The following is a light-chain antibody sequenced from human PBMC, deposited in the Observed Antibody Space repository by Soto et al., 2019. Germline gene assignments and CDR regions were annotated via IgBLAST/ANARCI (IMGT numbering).Light chain of an antibody. CDR3: SSYTSRSIVV. CDR1: SSDVGDYKY. J-gene: IGLJ2*01. CDR2: EVI. V-gene: IGLV2-14*01. Sequence: QSALTQPPSASGSPGQSVTISCTGTSSDVGDYKYVSWYRQHPGKAPKLLIYEVIHRPSGVSNRFSGSKSGNTASLTISGLQADDEADYYCSSYTSRSIVVFGGGTKLTVL.